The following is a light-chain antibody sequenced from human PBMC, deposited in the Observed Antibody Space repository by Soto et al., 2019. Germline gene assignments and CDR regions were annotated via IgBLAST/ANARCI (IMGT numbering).Light chain of an antibody. J-gene: IGKJ4*01. CDR2: GAS. CDR1: QSVSSSY. CDR3: QQTYITPHT. V-gene: IGKV3-20*01. Sequence: EIVLTQSPGTLSLSPGERATLSCRASQSVSSSYLAWYQQKPGQAPRLLIYGASSRATGIPDRFSGSGSGTDFNLTISTLQPEDFAAYFCQQTYITPHTFGGGTKVDNK.